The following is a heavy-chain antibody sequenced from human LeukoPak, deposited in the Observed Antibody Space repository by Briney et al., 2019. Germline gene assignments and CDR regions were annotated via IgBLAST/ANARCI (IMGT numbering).Heavy chain of an antibody. V-gene: IGHV4-4*07. J-gene: IGHJ1*01. Sequence: SETPSLTCTVSGGSISSYYWSWIRQPAGKGLEWIGRIYTSGSTNYNPSLKSRVTMSVDTSKNQFSLKLSSVTAADTAVYYCARARFGEPSAPFQHWGQGTLVTVSS. CDR1: GGSISSYY. CDR3: ARARFGEPSAPFQH. D-gene: IGHD3-10*01. CDR2: IYTSGST.